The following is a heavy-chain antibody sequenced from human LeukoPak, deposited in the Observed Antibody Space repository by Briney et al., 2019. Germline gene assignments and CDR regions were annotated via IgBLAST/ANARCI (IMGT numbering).Heavy chain of an antibody. J-gene: IGHJ4*02. D-gene: IGHD2-2*01. CDR3: ARDRWGYCSSNTCYDDYYFDY. CDR1: GGTFSSYA. Sequence: GASVKVSCKASGGTFSSYAISWVRQAPGQGLEWMGRIIPILGIANYAQKFQGRVTITADKSTSTAYMELSSLRSEDTAVYYCARDRWGYCSSNTCYDDYYFDYWGQGTLVNVPS. V-gene: IGHV1-69*04. CDR2: IIPILGIA.